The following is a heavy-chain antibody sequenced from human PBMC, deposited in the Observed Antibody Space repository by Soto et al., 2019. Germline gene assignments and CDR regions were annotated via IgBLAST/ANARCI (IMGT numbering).Heavy chain of an antibody. CDR2: IKQDGSEK. D-gene: IGHD3-3*01. Sequence: GGTLRLSGAASGFTFSSYWMSWVRQAPGKGLEWVANIKQDGSEKYYVDSVKGRFTISRDNAKNSLYLQMNSLRAEDTALYYCARAPRGSAYDFWSGSCFDPWGKGSLVTVSS. J-gene: IGHJ5*02. V-gene: IGHV3-7*03. CDR1: GFTFSSYW. CDR3: ARAPRGSAYDFWSGSCFDP.